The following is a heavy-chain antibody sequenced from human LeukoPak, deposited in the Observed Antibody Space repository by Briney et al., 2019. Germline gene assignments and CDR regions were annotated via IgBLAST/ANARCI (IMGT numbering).Heavy chain of an antibody. CDR3: ARGWGAVAGDAFDI. D-gene: IGHD6-19*01. CDR1: GDRVSSNSAA. J-gene: IGHJ3*02. V-gene: IGHV6-1*01. CDR2: TYYRSKWYN. Sequence: SQTLSLTCAISGDRVSSNSAAWHWIRQSPSRGLEWLGRTYYRSKWYNDYAVSVKSRITINPDTSKNQFSLQLNSVTPEDTAVYYCARGWGAVAGDAFDIWGQGTMVTVSS.